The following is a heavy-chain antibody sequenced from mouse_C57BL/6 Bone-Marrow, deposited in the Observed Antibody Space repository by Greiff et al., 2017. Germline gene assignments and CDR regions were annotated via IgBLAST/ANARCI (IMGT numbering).Heavy chain of an antibody. V-gene: IGHV6-3*01. CDR2: IRLKSDNYAT. D-gene: IGHD4-1*02. J-gene: IGHJ4*01. CDR1: GFTFSNYW. Sequence: DVKLQESGGGLVQPGGSMKLSCVASGFTFSNYWMNWVRQSPEKGLEWVAQIRLKSDNYATHYAESVKGRFTISRDDYKSSVYLQMNNLRAEDTGIYYCSPTGTTLDYAIDYWGQGTSVTVSS. CDR3: SPTGTTLDYAIDY.